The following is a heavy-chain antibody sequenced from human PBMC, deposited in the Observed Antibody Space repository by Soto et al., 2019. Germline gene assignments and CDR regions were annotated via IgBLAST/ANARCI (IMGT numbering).Heavy chain of an antibody. CDR2: ISWNSGSI. CDR3: AKANLNYGSSGYYGGWFDP. D-gene: IGHD3-22*01. J-gene: IGHJ5*02. CDR1: GFTFDDYA. V-gene: IGHV3-9*01. Sequence: GGSLRLSCAASGFTFDDYAMHWVRQAPGKGLEWVSGISWNSGSIGYADSVKGRFTISRDNAKNSLYLQMNSLRAEDTALYYCAKANLNYGSSGYYGGWFDPWGQGTLVTVSS.